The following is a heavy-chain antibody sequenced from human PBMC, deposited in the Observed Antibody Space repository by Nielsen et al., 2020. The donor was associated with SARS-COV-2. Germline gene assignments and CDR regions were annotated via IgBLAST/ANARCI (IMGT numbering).Heavy chain of an antibody. CDR1: GFTFSSYA. CDR2: ISYDGSNK. Sequence: GGSLRLSCAASGFTFSSYAMHWVRQAPGKGLEWVAVISYDGSNKYYADSVKGRFTISRDNSKNTLYLQMNSLRAEDTALYHCARHGDYAYYYYGMDVWGQGTTVSVSS. V-gene: IGHV3-30*04. J-gene: IGHJ6*02. D-gene: IGHD4-17*01. CDR3: ARHGDYAYYYYGMDV.